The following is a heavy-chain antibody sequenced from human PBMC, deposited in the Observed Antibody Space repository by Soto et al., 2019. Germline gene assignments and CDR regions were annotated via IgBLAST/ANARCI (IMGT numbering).Heavy chain of an antibody. Sequence: EVQLVESGGGLVQPGGSLRLSCAASGFTFSSYWMSWVRQAPGKGLEWVANIKQDGSEKYYVDSVKGRFTISRDNAKNSLYLQMNSLRTEDTAVYYCARAYYDYILGELSPVDYWGQGTLVTVSS. CDR2: IKQDGSEK. CDR3: ARAYYDYILGELSPVDY. D-gene: IGHD3-16*02. CDR1: GFTFSSYW. J-gene: IGHJ4*02. V-gene: IGHV3-7*04.